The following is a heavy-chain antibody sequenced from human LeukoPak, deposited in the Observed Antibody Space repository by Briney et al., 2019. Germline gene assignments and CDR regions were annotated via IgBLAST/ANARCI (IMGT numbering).Heavy chain of an antibody. D-gene: IGHD4-17*01. CDR2: IYSGGST. J-gene: IGHJ4*02. V-gene: IGHV3-66*01. CDR3: ASTFYGDSPPY. CDR1: GFTVSSNY. Sequence: GGSLRLSCAASGFTVSSNYMSWVRQAQGKGLEWVSVIYSGGSTYYADSVKGRFTISRDNSKNTLYLQMNSLRAEDTAVYYCASTFYGDSPPYWGQGTLVTVSS.